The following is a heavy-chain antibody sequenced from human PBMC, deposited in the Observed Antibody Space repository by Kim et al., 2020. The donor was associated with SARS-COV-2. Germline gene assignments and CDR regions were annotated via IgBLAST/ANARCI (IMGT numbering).Heavy chain of an antibody. J-gene: IGHJ4*02. CDR2: ISGSGGST. D-gene: IGHD3-10*01. Sequence: GGSLRLSCAASGFTFSSYAMSWVRQAPGKGLEWVSAISGSGGSTYYADSVKGRFTISRDNSKNTLYLQMNSLRAEDTAVYYCAKRSRTYDYGSGSSPAVAVFDYWGPGTLFTVSS. CDR3: AKRSRTYDYGSGSSPAVAVFDY. CDR1: GFTFSSYA. V-gene: IGHV3-23*01.